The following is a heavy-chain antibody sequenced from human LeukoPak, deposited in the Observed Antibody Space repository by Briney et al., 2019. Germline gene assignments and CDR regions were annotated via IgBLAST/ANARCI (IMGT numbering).Heavy chain of an antibody. Sequence: SETLSLTCTVSGGSISSSSYYWGWIRQPPGKGLEWIGSIYYSGSTYYNPSLKSRVTISVDTSKNQFSLKLSSVTAADTAVYYCARHRYSTFQNPIYFDYWGQGTLVTVSS. CDR2: IYYSGST. CDR3: ARHRYSTFQNPIYFDY. V-gene: IGHV4-39*01. D-gene: IGHD5-12*01. CDR1: GGSISSSSYY. J-gene: IGHJ4*02.